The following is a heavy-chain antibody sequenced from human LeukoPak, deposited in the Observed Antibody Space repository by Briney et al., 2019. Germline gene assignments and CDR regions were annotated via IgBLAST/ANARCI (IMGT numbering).Heavy chain of an antibody. V-gene: IGHV1-69*13. CDR1: GGTFSSYA. Sequence: SVKVSCKASGGTFSSYAISWVRQAPGQGLEWMGGIIPIFGTANYAQKFQGRVTITADESTSTAYMELSSLRSEDTAVYYCASSLVVVTANLRGYDYWGQGTLVTVSS. J-gene: IGHJ4*02. D-gene: IGHD2-21*02. CDR3: ASSLVVVTANLRGYDY. CDR2: IIPIFGTA.